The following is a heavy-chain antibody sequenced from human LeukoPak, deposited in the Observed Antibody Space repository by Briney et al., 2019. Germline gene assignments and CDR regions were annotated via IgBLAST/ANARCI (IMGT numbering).Heavy chain of an antibody. J-gene: IGHJ4*02. CDR3: SRNGLGDFDY. CDR1: GFAFYDFA. CDR2: IRRRPYGGAA. Sequence: GQCLRLSCTTSGFAFYDFAMSWVRQPAGKGLEWVGFIRRRPYGGAAEYAASVKGRFIISRDDSKGIAYLQMNSLKTEDTAVYYCSRNGLGDFDYWGQGSRGIVSP. V-gene: IGHV3-49*04.